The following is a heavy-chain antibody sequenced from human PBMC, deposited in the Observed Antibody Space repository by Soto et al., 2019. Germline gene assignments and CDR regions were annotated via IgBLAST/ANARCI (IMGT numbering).Heavy chain of an antibody. J-gene: IGHJ6*03. CDR1: GYSFTSYW. V-gene: IGHV5-51*01. Sequence: PGESLKISCKGSGYSFTSYWIGWGRQMPGKGLEWMGIIYPGDSDTRYSPSFQGQVTISADKSISTAYLQWSSLKASDTAMYYCARALVPADRARYYYYYMDVWGKGTTVTVSS. CDR2: IYPGDSDT. CDR3: ARALVPADRARYYYYYMDV. D-gene: IGHD2-2*01.